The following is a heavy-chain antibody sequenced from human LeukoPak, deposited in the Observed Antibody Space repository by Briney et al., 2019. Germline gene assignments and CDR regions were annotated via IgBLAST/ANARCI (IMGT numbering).Heavy chain of an antibody. CDR3: ARDLATIRAPYYYYMDV. J-gene: IGHJ6*03. V-gene: IGHV7-4-1*02. CDR2: INTNTGNP. Sequence: ASVKVSCKASGYSFTTRALNWVRQAPGQGLEWMGWINTNTGNPTYAQGFTGRFVFSLDTSVSTAYLQISSLKAEDTAVYYCARDLATIRAPYYYYMDVWGKGTTVTVSS. D-gene: IGHD5-12*01. CDR1: GYSFTTRA.